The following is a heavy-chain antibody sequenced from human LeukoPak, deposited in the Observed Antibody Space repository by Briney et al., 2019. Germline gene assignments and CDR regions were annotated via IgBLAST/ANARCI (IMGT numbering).Heavy chain of an antibody. V-gene: IGHV4-31*03. CDR1: SGSISSGGYY. CDR2: IYYSGST. J-gene: IGHJ4*02. Sequence: SETLSLTCTVSSGSISSGGYYWSWIRQHPGKGLEWIGYIYYSGSTYYNPSLKSRVTISVDTSKNQFSLKLSSVTAADTAVYYCARYCSSTSCYFPSFDYWGQGTLVTVSS. CDR3: ARYCSSTSCYFPSFDY. D-gene: IGHD2-2*01.